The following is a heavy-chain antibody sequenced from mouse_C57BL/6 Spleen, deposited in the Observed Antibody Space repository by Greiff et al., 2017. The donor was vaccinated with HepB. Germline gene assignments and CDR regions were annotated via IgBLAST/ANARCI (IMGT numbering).Heavy chain of an antibody. Sequence: VQLQQSGAELVKPGASVKISCKASGYAFSSYWMNWVKQRPGKGLEWIGQIYPGDGDTNYNGKFKGKATLTADKSSSTAYMQLSSLTSEDSAVYFCARIYYDYDNYAMDYWGQGTSVTVSS. V-gene: IGHV1-80*01. CDR3: ARIYYDYDNYAMDY. CDR1: GYAFSSYW. J-gene: IGHJ4*01. D-gene: IGHD2-4*01. CDR2: IYPGDGDT.